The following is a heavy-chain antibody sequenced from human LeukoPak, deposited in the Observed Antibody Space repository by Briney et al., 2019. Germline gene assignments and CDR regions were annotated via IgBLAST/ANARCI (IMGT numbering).Heavy chain of an antibody. CDR1: GFTFSSYW. CDR3: ARGARGSGTASDY. D-gene: IGHD3-10*01. V-gene: IGHV3-74*01. CDR2: INSDGSST. Sequence: GGSLRLSCAASGFTFSSYWMHWVRQAPGKGLVWVSRINSDGSSTNYADSVKGRFTISRDNAKNTLHLQMNSLRAEDTAVYYCARGARGSGTASDYWGQGTLSPSPQ. J-gene: IGHJ4*02.